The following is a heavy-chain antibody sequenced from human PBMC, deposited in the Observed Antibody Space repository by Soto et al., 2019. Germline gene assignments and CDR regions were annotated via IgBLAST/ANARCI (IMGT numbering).Heavy chain of an antibody. V-gene: IGHV3-23*01. J-gene: IGHJ6*02. CDR1: GFTFSSYA. Sequence: XGSLGLSCAASGFTFSSYAMSGVRQAPGKGLEWVSAISGSGGSTYYADSVKGRFTISRDNSKNTLYLQMNSLRAEDTAVYYCAKDRNSDNWNYYGMDVWGQGTTVTVSS. CDR2: ISGSGGST. D-gene: IGHD1-20*01. CDR3: AKDRNSDNWNYYGMDV.